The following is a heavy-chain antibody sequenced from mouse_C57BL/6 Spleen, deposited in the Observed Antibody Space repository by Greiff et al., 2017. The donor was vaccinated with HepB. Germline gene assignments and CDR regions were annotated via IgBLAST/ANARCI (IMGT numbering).Heavy chain of an antibody. J-gene: IGHJ1*03. CDR2: ISSGSSTI. D-gene: IGHD2-3*01. CDR3: ARRDGHWYFDV. CDR1: GFTFSDYG. V-gene: IGHV5-17*01. Sequence: DVQLQESGGGLVKPGGSLKLSCAASGFTFSDYGMHWVRQAPEKGLEWVAYISSGSSTIYYADTVKGRFTISRDNAKNTLFLQMTSLRSEDTAMYYCARRDGHWYFDVWGTGTTVTVSS.